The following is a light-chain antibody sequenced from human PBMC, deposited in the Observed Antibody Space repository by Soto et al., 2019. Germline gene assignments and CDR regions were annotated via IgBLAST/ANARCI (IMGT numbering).Light chain of an antibody. CDR1: SSNIGAGYD. V-gene: IGLV1-40*01. J-gene: IGLJ3*02. CDR3: QSYDSSLSGWV. CDR2: GNS. Sequence: QSVLTQPPSVSGAPGQRVTISCTGSSSNIGAGYDVHWYQQLPGTAPKLLISGNSNRHSGVPDRVSGSKSGTSASLAITGLQAEDEADYYCQSYDSSLSGWVFGGGTKLTVL.